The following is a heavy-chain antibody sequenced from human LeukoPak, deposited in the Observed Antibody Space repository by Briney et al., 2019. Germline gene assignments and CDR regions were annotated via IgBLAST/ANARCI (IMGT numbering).Heavy chain of an antibody. Sequence: PGGSLRLSCAASGYPFSGSDIHWVRQAPGKGLEWVAFVSHEGSSKFYAESVKGRFGISRDNAKNTLFLQMNSLRAEDTAVYYCVYSGNFPFDYWGQGTLVTVSS. J-gene: IGHJ4*02. CDR2: VSHEGSSK. V-gene: IGHV3-30*03. CDR3: VYSGNFPFDY. CDR1: GYPFSGSD. D-gene: IGHD1-26*01.